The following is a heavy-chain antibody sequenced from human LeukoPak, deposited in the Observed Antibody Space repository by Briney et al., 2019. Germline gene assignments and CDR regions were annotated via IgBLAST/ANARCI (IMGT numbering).Heavy chain of an antibody. CDR2: ISRGGSA. D-gene: IGHD3-22*01. Sequence: GGSLRLSCAASGFNVSLNYMTWVRQAPGRGLEWVSFISRGGSAYYADSVKGRFTISRDNSKNTLLLQMNSLRAEDTAVYFCARAHYYDYSYGMDVWGQGTAVNVSS. J-gene: IGHJ6*02. V-gene: IGHV3-66*01. CDR1: GFNVSLNY. CDR3: ARAHYYDYSYGMDV.